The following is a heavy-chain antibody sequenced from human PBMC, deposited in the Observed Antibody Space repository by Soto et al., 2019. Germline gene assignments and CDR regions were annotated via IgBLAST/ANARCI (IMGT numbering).Heavy chain of an antibody. V-gene: IGHV3-49*03. Sequence: GGSLRLSCTASGFTFGDYAMSWFRQAPGKGLEWVGFIRSKAYGGTTEYAASVKGRFTISRDDSKSIAYLQMNSLKTEDTAVYYCTRAPIYSGSYLSLGPRDPSFDYWGQGTLVTVSS. J-gene: IGHJ4*02. CDR2: IRSKAYGGTT. CDR3: TRAPIYSGSYLSLGPRDPSFDY. CDR1: GFTFGDYA. D-gene: IGHD1-26*01.